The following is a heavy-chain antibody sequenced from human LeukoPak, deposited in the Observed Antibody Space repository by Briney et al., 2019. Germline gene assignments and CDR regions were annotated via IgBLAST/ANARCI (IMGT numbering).Heavy chain of an antibody. CDR1: GFTFSSYW. D-gene: IGHD1-1*01. Sequence: GGSLRLSCGASGFTFSSYWMHWVRQAPGKGLVWISRINSDGSTTSYADSVKGRFTISRDNAKNTVYLQMSSLRAEDAAVYYCAKGLSMESRLDLWGQGTLVTVSS. CDR3: AKGLSMESRLDL. V-gene: IGHV3-74*01. J-gene: IGHJ5*02. CDR2: INSDGSTT.